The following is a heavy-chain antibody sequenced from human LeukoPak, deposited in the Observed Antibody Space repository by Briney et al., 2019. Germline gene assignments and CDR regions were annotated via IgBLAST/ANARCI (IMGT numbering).Heavy chain of an antibody. D-gene: IGHD5-12*01. V-gene: IGHV4-39*01. J-gene: IGHJ6*03. Sequence: SETLSLTCTVSGGSISSSSYYWGWIRQPPGKGLEWIGSIYYSGSTYYNPSLKSRVTISVDTSKNRFSLKLSSVTAADTAVYYCARHPDLAQSGYDFSPYYYYYMDVWGKGTTVTISS. CDR2: IYYSGST. CDR3: ARHPDLAQSGYDFSPYYYYYMDV. CDR1: GGSISSSSYY.